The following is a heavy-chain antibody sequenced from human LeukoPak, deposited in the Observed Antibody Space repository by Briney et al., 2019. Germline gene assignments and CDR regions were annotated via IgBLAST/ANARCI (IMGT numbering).Heavy chain of an antibody. D-gene: IGHD3-10*02. Sequence: GGSLRLSCAASGFTFSSYAMHWVRQAPGKGLEWVSLAGWAGGTTFYSDSVRGRFTISRDSGRKSVYLQMNSLTTDDTAFYFCAKELDTMFFDYWGQGALVTVSS. J-gene: IGHJ4*02. CDR2: AGWAGGTT. CDR3: AKELDTMFFDY. CDR1: GFTFSSYA. V-gene: IGHV3-43*02.